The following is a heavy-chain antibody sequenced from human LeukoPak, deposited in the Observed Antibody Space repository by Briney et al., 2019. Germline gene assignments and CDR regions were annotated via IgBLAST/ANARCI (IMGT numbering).Heavy chain of an antibody. CDR1: GYSFTSYW. D-gene: IGHD6-19*01. J-gene: IGHJ5*02. V-gene: IGHV5-51*01. CDR3: VRLLGYSSGWYPRGWFDP. Sequence: GESLKISCKGSGYSFTSYWIGWVRQMPGKGLEWMGIIYPGDSDTRYSPSFQGQVTVSADKSISTAYLQWSSLKASDTAMYYCVRLLGYSSGWYPRGWFDPWGQGTLVTVSS. CDR2: IYPGDSDT.